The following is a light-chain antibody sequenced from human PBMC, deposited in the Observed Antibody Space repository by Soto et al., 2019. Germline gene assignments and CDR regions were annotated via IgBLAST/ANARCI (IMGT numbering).Light chain of an antibody. J-gene: IGKJ1*01. CDR2: WAS. CDR1: QSVLYSSNNKNY. V-gene: IGKV4-1*01. CDR3: QQFYSHTLT. Sequence: DIVMTQSPDSLPVSLGERATINCKSSQSVLYSSNNKNYLAWYQQKPGQPPKLLIYWASTRESGVPDRFSGSGSGTDFTLTISSLQAEDVAVYYCQQFYSHTLTFGQGTKVEIK.